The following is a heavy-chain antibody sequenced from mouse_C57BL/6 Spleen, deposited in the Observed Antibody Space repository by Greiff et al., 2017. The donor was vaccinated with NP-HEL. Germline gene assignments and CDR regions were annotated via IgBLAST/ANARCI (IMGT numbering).Heavy chain of an antibody. CDR3: ARHIERKCFDY. D-gene: IGHD1-3*01. CDR1: GFTFSSYG. J-gene: IGHJ2*01. V-gene: IGHV5-6*01. Sequence: EVQLVESGGDLVKPGGSLKLSCAASGFTFSSYGMSWVRQTPDESLEWVATISSCGSYTYYPDSVKGRFTISRDNAKNTLYLQMSNLKSEDTAMYYSARHIERKCFDYWGQGTTRTVSS. CDR2: ISSCGSYT.